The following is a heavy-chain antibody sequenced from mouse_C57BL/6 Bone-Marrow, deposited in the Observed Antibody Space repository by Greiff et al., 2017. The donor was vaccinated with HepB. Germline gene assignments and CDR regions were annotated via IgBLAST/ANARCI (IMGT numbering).Heavy chain of an antibody. CDR2: IYPGSGNT. V-gene: IGHV1-76*01. Sequence: QVQLQQSGAELVRPGASVKLSCKASGYTFTDYYINWVKQRPGQGLEWIARIYPGSGNTYYNEKFKGKATLTAEKSSSTAYMQLSSLTSEDSAVYFCARGIYYDYVPVYWGQGTLVTVSA. D-gene: IGHD2-4*01. J-gene: IGHJ3*01. CDR3: ARGIYYDYVPVY. CDR1: GYTFTDYY.